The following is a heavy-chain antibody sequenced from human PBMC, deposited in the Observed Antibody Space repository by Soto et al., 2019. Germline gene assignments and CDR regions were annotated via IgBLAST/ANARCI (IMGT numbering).Heavy chain of an antibody. CDR1: GGTFSSYA. CDR3: ARDLVLVPADSYYYYGMDV. V-gene: IGHV1-69*12. Sequence: QVQLVQSGAEMKMPGSSVKVSCKASGGTFSSYAISWVRQAPGQGLEWMGGIIPIFGTANYAQKFQGRVTITAVESTSTANMELSSLRSEDTGVYYCARDLVLVPADSYYYYGMDVWGQGTTVTVSS. D-gene: IGHD2-2*01. CDR2: IIPIFGTA. J-gene: IGHJ6*02.